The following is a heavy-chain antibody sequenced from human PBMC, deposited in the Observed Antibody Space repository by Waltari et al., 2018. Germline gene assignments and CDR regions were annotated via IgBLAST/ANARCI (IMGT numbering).Heavy chain of an antibody. CDR2: IKQDGSEK. J-gene: IGHJ4*02. V-gene: IGHV3-7*03. CDR1: GFTFSSYW. CDR3: ATIPSIAARRVVSGY. D-gene: IGHD6-6*01. Sequence: EVQLVESGGGLVQPGGSLRLSCAASGFTFSSYWMSWVRQAPGKGLEWVANIKQDGSEKYYVDSVKGRFTISRDNAKNSLYLQMNSLRAEDTAVYYCATIPSIAARRVVSGYWGQGTLVTVSS.